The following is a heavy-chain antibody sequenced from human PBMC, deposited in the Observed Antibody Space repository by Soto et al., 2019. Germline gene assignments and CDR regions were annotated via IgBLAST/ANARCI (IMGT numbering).Heavy chain of an antibody. CDR3: ARGGGYYFSYYYYGMDV. V-gene: IGHV4-34*01. J-gene: IGHJ6*02. CDR2: INHSGST. D-gene: IGHD3-22*01. CDR1: GVSFSGYY. Sequence: SETLSLTCAVYGVSFSGYYWSSIIQPPGKGLEWIGEINHSGSTNYNPSLKSRVTISVDTSKNQFSLKLSSVTAADTAVYYCARGGGYYFSYYYYGMDVWGQGTTVT.